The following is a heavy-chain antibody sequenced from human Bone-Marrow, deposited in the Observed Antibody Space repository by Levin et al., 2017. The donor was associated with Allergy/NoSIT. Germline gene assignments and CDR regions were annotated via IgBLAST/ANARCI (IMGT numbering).Heavy chain of an antibody. CDR2: ISGRGIST. CDR3: AKELAPYGDYGRGFDY. D-gene: IGHD4-17*01. J-gene: IGHJ4*02. CDR1: GFPFSTYA. Sequence: GGSLRLSCTASGFPFSTYAMTWVRQAPRKGLEWVSVISGRGISTYYADSVKGRFTISRDHSKNTLYLQMNSLRAEDTAVYYCAKELAPYGDYGRGFDYWGQGTLVTVPS. V-gene: IGHV3-23*01.